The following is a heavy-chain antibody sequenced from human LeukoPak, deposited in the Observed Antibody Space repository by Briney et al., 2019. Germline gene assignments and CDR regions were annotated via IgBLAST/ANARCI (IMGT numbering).Heavy chain of an antibody. CDR3: ARRRAEGSINVLYDSFYP. V-gene: IGHV4-59*08. CDR1: GDSINDYY. Sequence: SETLSLICTVSGDSINDYYWGWIRQPPGKGLEWIGYIYFTGSTRYNPSLESRVTISVDTSKNQFSLKLSSVTAADTAVYYCARRRAEGSINVLYDSFYPCGQGILVTVSS. CDR2: IYFTGST. D-gene: IGHD1-26*01. J-gene: IGHJ5*02.